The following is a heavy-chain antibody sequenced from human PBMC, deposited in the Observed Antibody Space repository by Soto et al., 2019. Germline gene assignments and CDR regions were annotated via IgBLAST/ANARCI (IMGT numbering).Heavy chain of an antibody. CDR2: AYHNGLT. D-gene: IGHD6-19*01. Sequence: SETLSRACAVSGDSFTSNVWWSLFRQPPEKGLECIGEAYHNGLTDYNPSLKSRVTMSVDTSKNESSLKLPSLTAADTAIYYCARDAAVPGESDRFDYWGQGTLVTVSS. V-gene: IGHV4-4*02. CDR1: GDSFTSNVW. CDR3: ARDAAVPGESDRFDY. J-gene: IGHJ4*02.